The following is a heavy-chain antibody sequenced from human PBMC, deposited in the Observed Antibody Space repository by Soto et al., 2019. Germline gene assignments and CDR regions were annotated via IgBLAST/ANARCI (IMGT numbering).Heavy chain of an antibody. CDR2: ISYDGSDK. Sequence: QLQLVESGGDVVQPGRSLRLSCAASGFTFSDYGMHWVRQAPGTGLEWVAVISYDGSDKYYADSVKGRFTISRDNSKNRRYLQMNSLRAEDTAVYYCATMERLFDYWGQGTLVTVSS. CDR3: ATMERLFDY. D-gene: IGHD3-3*01. V-gene: IGHV3-30*03. CDR1: GFTFSDYG. J-gene: IGHJ4*02.